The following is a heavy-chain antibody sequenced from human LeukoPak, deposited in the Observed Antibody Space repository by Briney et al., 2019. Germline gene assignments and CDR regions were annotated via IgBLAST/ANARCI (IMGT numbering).Heavy chain of an antibody. V-gene: IGHV4-30-4*01. J-gene: IGHJ4*02. Sequence: PSETLSLTCTVSGGSISSGDYYWSWIRQPPGKGLEWIGYIYYSGSTYYNPSLKSRVTISVDTSKNQFSLKLSSMTAADTAVYYCARAHYASGAFYYFDSWGPGSLVTVSS. CDR3: ARAHYASGAFYYFDS. D-gene: IGHD3-10*01. CDR1: GGSISSGDYY. CDR2: IYYSGST.